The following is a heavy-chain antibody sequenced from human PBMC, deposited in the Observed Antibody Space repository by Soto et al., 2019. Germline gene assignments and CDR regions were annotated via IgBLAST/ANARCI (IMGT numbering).Heavy chain of an antibody. V-gene: IGHV4-39*01. Sequence: PSETLSLTCTVSGGSISSSSYYWGWIRQPPGKGLEWIGSIYYSGSTYYNPSLKSRVTVSVDTSKNQFSLKLSSVTAADTAVYYCARHLLWYYYDSSGCFDYWGQGTLVTVS. J-gene: IGHJ4*02. CDR1: GGSISSSSYY. CDR3: ARHLLWYYYDSSGCFDY. CDR2: IYYSGST. D-gene: IGHD3-22*01.